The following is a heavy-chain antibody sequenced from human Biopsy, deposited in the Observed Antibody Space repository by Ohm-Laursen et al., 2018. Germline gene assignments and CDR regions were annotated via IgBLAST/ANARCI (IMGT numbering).Heavy chain of an antibody. D-gene: IGHD3-22*01. V-gene: IGHV4-39*01. CDR1: GGSISNNNYY. Sequence: SQTLSLTCLVSGGSISNNNYYWGWIRQPPGKGLEWIGSIFYRGITNYKPSLKSRVNISVDTSKNQFSLKLNSVTAADTAVYYCARDYDTSGYYYVSWGQGTLVTVSS. CDR2: IFYRGIT. J-gene: IGHJ5*02. CDR3: ARDYDTSGYYYVS.